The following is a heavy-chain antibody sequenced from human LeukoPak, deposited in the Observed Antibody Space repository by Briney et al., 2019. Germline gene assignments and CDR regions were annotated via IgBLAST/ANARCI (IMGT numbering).Heavy chain of an antibody. CDR3: ARDSASTGKQWLVRSVSWNWFDP. J-gene: IGHJ5*02. D-gene: IGHD6-19*01. CDR1: GFTFSNAW. Sequence: PGGSLRLSCAASGFTFSNAWMSWVRQAPGKGLEWVANIKQDGSEKYYVDSVKGRFTISRDNAKNSLYLQMNSLRAEDTAVYYCARDSASTGKQWLVRSVSWNWFDPWGQGTLVTVSS. CDR2: IKQDGSEK. V-gene: IGHV3-7*05.